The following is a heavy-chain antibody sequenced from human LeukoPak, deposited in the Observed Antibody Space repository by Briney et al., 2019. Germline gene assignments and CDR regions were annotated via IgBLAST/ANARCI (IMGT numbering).Heavy chain of an antibody. Sequence: SSETLSLTCSVSGDSVSRSDSYWDWIRQPPGKGLEWIGTIYYSGRTYYSPSLKSRVTMSVDPSNNQFSLNLRSVTAADRALYYCARRRYYDGSGYLEWGQGTLLSVSS. CDR3: ARRRYYDGSGYLE. CDR1: GDSVSRSDSY. D-gene: IGHD3-22*01. CDR2: IYYSGRT. V-gene: IGHV4-39*01. J-gene: IGHJ1*01.